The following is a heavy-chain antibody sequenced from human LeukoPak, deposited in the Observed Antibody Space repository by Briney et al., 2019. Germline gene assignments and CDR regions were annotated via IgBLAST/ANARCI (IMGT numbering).Heavy chain of an antibody. J-gene: IGHJ6*03. CDR2: TFYSVST. D-gene: IGHD2-15*01. Sequence: SQTLSLTCTVSGGSIGRYYWSWIRQPPGNVLGWIGYTFYSVSTNYNPSLKSGLTISVDTSKEQFALKLSSVTAAHTAVYYCASSQKVAATEIYHYYYMDVWGKGTTVTVSS. CDR3: ASSQKVAATEIYHYYYMDV. CDR1: GGSIGRYY. V-gene: IGHV4-59*01.